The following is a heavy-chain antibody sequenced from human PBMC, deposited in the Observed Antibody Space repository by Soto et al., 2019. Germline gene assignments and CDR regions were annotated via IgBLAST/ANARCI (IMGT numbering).Heavy chain of an antibody. CDR2: ISYDGSNK. V-gene: IGHV3-30*18. D-gene: IGHD4-17*01. J-gene: IGHJ4*02. CDR1: GFTFSSYG. CDR3: AKDSYQPGLDYGYYFDY. Sequence: GGSLRLSCAASGFTFSSYGMHWVRQAPGKGLEWVAVISYDGSNKYYADSVKGRFTISRDNSKNTLYLQMNSLRAEDTAVYYCAKDSYQPGLDYGYYFDYWGQGTLVTVSS.